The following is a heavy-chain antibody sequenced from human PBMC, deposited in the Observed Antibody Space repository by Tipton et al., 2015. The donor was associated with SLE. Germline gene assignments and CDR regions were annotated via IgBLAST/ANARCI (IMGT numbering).Heavy chain of an antibody. CDR3: ARDGYDILTGHYYGMDV. CDR2: IYTSGST. Sequence: GLVKPSETLSLTCTVSGGSISSYYWSWIRQPAGKGLEWIGRIYTSGSTNYNPSLKSRVTMSVDTSKNQFSLKLSSVTAADTAVYYCARDGYDILTGHYYGMDVWGQGTTVTVSS. D-gene: IGHD3-9*01. CDR1: GGSISSYY. J-gene: IGHJ6*02. V-gene: IGHV4-4*07.